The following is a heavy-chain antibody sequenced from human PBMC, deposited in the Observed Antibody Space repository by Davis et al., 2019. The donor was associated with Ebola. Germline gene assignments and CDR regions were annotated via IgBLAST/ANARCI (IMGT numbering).Heavy chain of an antibody. J-gene: IGHJ4*02. CDR2: IYYSGST. V-gene: IGHV4-39*07. CDR1: GGSISSSSYY. D-gene: IGHD1-26*01. Sequence: MPSETLSLTCTVSGGSISSSSYYWGWIRQPPGKGLEWIGTIYYSGSTYYNPSLKSRVTISVGTSKNQFSLKLSSVTAADTAVYYCARVRGSYYRGFDYWGQGTLVTVSS. CDR3: ARVRGSYYRGFDY.